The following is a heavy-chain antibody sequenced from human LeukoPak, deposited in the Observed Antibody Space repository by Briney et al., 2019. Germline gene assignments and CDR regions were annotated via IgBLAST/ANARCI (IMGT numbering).Heavy chain of an antibody. CDR2: INPNSGGT. J-gene: IGHJ4*02. CDR1: GYTFTCYY. CDR3: ARDNADSSGWNY. Sequence: ASVKVSCKAAGYTFTCYYMHWVGQAPGQGLEWRGWINPNSGGTNYAQKLQGRVTMTRDTSISPAYLELSRLTSDDTAVYYCARDNADSSGWNYWGQGTLVTVSS. V-gene: IGHV1-2*02. D-gene: IGHD6-19*01.